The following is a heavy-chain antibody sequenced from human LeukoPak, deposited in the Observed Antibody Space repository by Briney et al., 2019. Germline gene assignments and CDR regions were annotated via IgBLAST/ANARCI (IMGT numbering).Heavy chain of an antibody. CDR1: GFTFSSYA. D-gene: IGHD4-23*01. V-gene: IGHV3-15*01. CDR3: TTLGGNVPFDY. CDR2: IKSKTDGGTT. J-gene: IGHJ4*02. Sequence: GGSLRLSCAASGFTFSSYAMSWVRQAPGKGLEWVGRIKSKTDGGTTDYAAPVKGRFTISRDDSKNTLYLQMNSLKTEDTAVYYCTTLGGNVPFDYWGQGTLVTVSS.